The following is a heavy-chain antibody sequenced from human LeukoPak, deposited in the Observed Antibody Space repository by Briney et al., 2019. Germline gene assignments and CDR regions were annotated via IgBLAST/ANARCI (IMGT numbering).Heavy chain of an antibody. CDR3: ARPDGFLAGSFDY. CDR2: INAGNGNT. V-gene: IGHV1-3*01. Sequence: ASVKVSCKASGYTFPSYFMHWVRQAPGQRLEWMGWINAGNGNTKYSQKFQGRVTITRDTSTSTAYMELSSLRSEDTAVYYCARPDGFLAGSFDYWGQGTLITVSS. CDR1: GYTFPSYF. J-gene: IGHJ4*02. D-gene: IGHD5-24*01.